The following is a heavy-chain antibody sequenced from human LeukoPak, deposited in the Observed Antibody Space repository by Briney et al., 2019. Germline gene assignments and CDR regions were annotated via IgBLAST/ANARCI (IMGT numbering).Heavy chain of an antibody. V-gene: IGHV4-30-4*01. J-gene: IGHJ4*02. D-gene: IGHD5-24*01. CDR2: IYYSGST. CDR3: ARGEDDYFDY. Sequence: NPSETLSPTCTVSGGSISSGDYSWSWIRQPPGKGLEWIGYIYYSGSTYYNPSLKSRVTISVDTSKNQFSLKLTSVTAADTAVYYCARGEDDYFDYWGQGTLVTVSS. CDR1: GGSISSGDYS.